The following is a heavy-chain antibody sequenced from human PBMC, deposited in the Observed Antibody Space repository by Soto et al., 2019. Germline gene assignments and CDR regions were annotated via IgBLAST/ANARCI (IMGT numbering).Heavy chain of an antibody. D-gene: IGHD6-13*01. CDR3: ARAQTGEQQEGGFDY. J-gene: IGHJ4*02. CDR1: GGPISSGGYY. CDR2: IYYSGST. Sequence: QVQLQESGPGLVKPSQTLSLTCTVSGGPISSGGYYWSWIRQHPGKGLEWIGYIYYSGSTYYNPSLKSRVTISVDTSKNQFSLKLSSVTAADTAVYYCARAQTGEQQEGGFDYWGQGTLVTVSS. V-gene: IGHV4-31*03.